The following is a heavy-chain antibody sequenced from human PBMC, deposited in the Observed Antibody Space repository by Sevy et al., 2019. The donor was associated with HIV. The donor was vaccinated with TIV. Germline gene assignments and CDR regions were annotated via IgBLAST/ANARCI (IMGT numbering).Heavy chain of an antibody. V-gene: IGHV3-21*01. D-gene: IGHD3-10*01. J-gene: IGHJ3*02. Sequence: GGSLRLSCAASGFTFSSYSMNWVRQAPGKGLEWVSSISSSSSYIYYADSVKGRFTISRDKAKNSLYLQMNSLRAEDTAVYYCARDKDVVTMVRGVSPPHAFDIWGQGTMVTVSS. CDR3: ARDKDVVTMVRGVSPPHAFDI. CDR2: ISSSSSYI. CDR1: GFTFSSYS.